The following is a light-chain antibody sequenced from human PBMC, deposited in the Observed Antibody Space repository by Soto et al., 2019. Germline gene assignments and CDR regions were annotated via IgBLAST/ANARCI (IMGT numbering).Light chain of an antibody. CDR3: QQYHNYPRT. CDR1: QGNNSF. Sequence: IQLTQSPSSLSASVGDRVTISCRASQGNNSFVAWYQQKSGKAPKLLIYAASTLQSGVPSRFSGSGSGTEFTLTISNLQPDDFATYFCQQYHNYPRTFGQGTKVEIK. CDR2: AAS. V-gene: IGKV1-9*01. J-gene: IGKJ1*01.